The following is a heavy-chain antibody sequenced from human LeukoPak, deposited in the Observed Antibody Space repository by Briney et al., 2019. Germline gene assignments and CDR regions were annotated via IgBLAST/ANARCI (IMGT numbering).Heavy chain of an antibody. Sequence: GGSLRLSCAASGFTFSSYWMSWVRQAPGKGLEWVANIKQDGSEKYYVDSVKGRFTISRDNAKNSLYLQMNSLRAEDTAVYYCARFQVAYYDPSGFDPWGQGSLVTVSS. J-gene: IGHJ5*02. CDR3: ARFQVAYYDPSGFDP. D-gene: IGHD3-3*01. V-gene: IGHV3-7*03. CDR2: IKQDGSEK. CDR1: GFTFSSYW.